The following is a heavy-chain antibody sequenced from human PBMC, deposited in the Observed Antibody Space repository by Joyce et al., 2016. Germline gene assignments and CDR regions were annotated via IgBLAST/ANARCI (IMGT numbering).Heavy chain of an antibody. CDR3: ARGPMPPYAFDI. J-gene: IGHJ3*02. V-gene: IGHV1-2*06. Sequence: QVQLVQSGAEVKKPGASVKVSCKASGYSFNDLYMHWMRQTPVQGLEWMGRINPDSGGTIHAQKFQGRVTMTTDTSINTAYMELSSLRSDDTAVFYCARGPMPPYAFDIWGQGTLVSVSS. CDR1: GYSFNDLY. D-gene: IGHD2-2*01. CDR2: INPDSGGT.